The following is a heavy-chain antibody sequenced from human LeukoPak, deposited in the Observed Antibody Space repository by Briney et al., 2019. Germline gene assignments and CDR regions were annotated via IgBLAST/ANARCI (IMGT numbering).Heavy chain of an antibody. CDR3: AKDQGVVIIPEAAIDY. CDR2: ISGSGGST. V-gene: IGHV3-23*01. CDR1: GFTFSSYA. J-gene: IGHJ4*02. D-gene: IGHD3-3*01. Sequence: PGGSLRLSXAASGFTFSSYAMSWVRQAPGKGLEWDSAISGSGGSTYYADSVKGRFTISRDNSKNTLYLQMNSLRAEDTAVYYCAKDQGVVIIPEAAIDYWGQGTLVTVSS.